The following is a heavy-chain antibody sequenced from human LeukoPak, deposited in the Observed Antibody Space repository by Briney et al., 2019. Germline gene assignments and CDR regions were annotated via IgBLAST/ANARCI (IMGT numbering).Heavy chain of an antibody. CDR1: GFTFSTYD. CDR3: TRDRNPPARVGPFDY. J-gene: IGHJ4*02. CDR2: IGSSGSTI. V-gene: IGHV3-48*02. Sequence: GGSLRLSCAASGFTFSTYDMNWVRQAPGRGLEWISYIGSSGSTIYYADSVKGRFTIYRDNAKNSLFLQMDSLRDEDTAVYYCTRDRNPPARVGPFDYWGQGTLVTVSS. D-gene: IGHD1-14*01.